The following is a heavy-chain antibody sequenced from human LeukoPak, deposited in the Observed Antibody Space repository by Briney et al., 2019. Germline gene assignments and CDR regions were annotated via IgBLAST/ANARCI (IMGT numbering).Heavy chain of an antibody. J-gene: IGHJ6*03. V-gene: IGHV3-30*04. D-gene: IGHD2-8*01. CDR2: ISYDGSNE. CDR3: AKDRCSNGIGCYYYYMDV. Sequence: GRSLRLSCAASGFTFSSYVMHWVRQAPGKGLEWVAIISYDGSNEYYADSVKGRFTISRDNSKNTLYLQMNSLRAADTAVYYCAKDRCSNGIGCYYYYMDVWGKGTTVTISS. CDR1: GFTFSSYV.